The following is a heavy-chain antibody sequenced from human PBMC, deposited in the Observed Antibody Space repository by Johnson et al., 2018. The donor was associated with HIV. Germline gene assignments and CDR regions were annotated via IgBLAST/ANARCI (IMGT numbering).Heavy chain of an antibody. V-gene: IGHV3-30*18. D-gene: IGHD4-23*01. Sequence: QVQLVESGGGVVQPGGSLRLSCAASGFTFSSYGMHWVRQAPGKGLEWVAIISYDGSNKYNADSVTGRFTISRDNSKNAMYLQMNSLRTEDTAVYYCANLGDYSGNNGFDIWGQGTMVTVSS. J-gene: IGHJ3*02. CDR2: ISYDGSNK. CDR3: ANLGDYSGNNGFDI. CDR1: GFTFSSYG.